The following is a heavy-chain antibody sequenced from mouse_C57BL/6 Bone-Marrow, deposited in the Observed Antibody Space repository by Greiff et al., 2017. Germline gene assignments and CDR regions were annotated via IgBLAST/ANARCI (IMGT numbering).Heavy chain of an antibody. D-gene: IGHD2-12*01. CDR1: GFNIKDDY. Sequence: VQLQQSGAELVRPGASVKLSCTASGFNIKDDYMHWVKLRPEQGLEWIGWIDPENGDTVYASKFQGKATITAATSSNTAYLQLSSQTSEDTAVYDGTPLLYAYWGQGTTRTVSS. CDR2: IDPENGDT. CDR3: TPLLYAY. V-gene: IGHV14-4*01. J-gene: IGHJ2*01.